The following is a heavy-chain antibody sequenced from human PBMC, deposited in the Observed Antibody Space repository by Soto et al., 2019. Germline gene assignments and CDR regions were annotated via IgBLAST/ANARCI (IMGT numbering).Heavy chain of an antibody. Sequence: GASVKVSCKASGYTFTGYYMHCVRQAPGQVLEWMGWINPNSGGTNYAQKFQGRVTMTRDTSISTAYMELSRLRSDDTAVYYCARTRYYYDSSGYLGTFDYWGQGTLVTVSS. J-gene: IGHJ4*02. V-gene: IGHV1-2*02. D-gene: IGHD3-22*01. CDR3: ARTRYYYDSSGYLGTFDY. CDR1: GYTFTGYY. CDR2: INPNSGGT.